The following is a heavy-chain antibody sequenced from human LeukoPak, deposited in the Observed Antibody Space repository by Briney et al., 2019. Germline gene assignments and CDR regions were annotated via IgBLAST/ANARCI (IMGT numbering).Heavy chain of an antibody. CDR1: GFTFSSYA. V-gene: IGHV3-23*01. D-gene: IGHD3-10*01. J-gene: IGHJ4*02. CDR2: ISGSGGST. Sequence: AGGSLRLSCAASGFTFSSYAMSWVRQAPGKGLEWVSAISGSGGSTYYADSVKGRFTISRDNSKNTLYLQMNSLRAEDTAVYYCAKWTDYYGSGSYYHDYWGQGTLVTVSS. CDR3: AKWTDYYGSGSYYHDY.